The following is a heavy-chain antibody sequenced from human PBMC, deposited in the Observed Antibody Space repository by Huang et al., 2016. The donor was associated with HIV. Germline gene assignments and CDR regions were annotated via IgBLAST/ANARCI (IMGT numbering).Heavy chain of an antibody. CDR2: IYPRDSET. Sequence: EVLLVQSGAELKEPGESLKISCKASGYGFSSYWSGWGRQKPGKGLEWLGFIYPRDSETKYSPSFDGQVTISADKSTRTAYLQWESLKAPDTAIYFCARQVDGFRSHFDFWGQGTLVSVSS. J-gene: IGHJ4*02. CDR1: GYGFSSYW. CDR3: ARQVDGFRSHFDF. D-gene: IGHD5-18*01. V-gene: IGHV5-51*01.